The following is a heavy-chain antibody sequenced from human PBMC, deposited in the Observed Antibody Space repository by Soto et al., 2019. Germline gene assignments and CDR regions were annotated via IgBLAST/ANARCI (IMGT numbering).Heavy chain of an antibody. CDR3: ARGGSEGGLDI. J-gene: IGHJ6*02. V-gene: IGHV4-59*01. D-gene: IGHD3-10*01. CDR1: GAPISVFY. CDR2: LYYTGNT. Sequence: QMQLQESGPGVVKPSETLSLTCTVSGAPISVFYWTWIRQAPGKGLEWMGYLYYTGNTNYNPSLKXXVAMPMDTSQELFYLTLTSATAVDTARYFFARGGSEGGLDIWGQGTTVTVSS.